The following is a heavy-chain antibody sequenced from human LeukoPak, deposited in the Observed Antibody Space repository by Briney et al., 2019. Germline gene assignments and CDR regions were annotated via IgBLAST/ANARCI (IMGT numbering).Heavy chain of an antibody. J-gene: IGHJ5*02. CDR2: IYYSGST. V-gene: IGHV4-39*01. CDR1: GDSISSSSYY. D-gene: IGHD3-3*01. Sequence: PSETLSLTCTVSGDSISSSSYYWGWIRQPPGKGLEWIGTIYYSGSTYYNPSLKSRVTISVDTSRNQFSLKLTSVTAAETALYYCARIERITIFGAAKHNWIDPWGQGTLVTVSP. CDR3: ARIERITIFGAAKHNWIDP.